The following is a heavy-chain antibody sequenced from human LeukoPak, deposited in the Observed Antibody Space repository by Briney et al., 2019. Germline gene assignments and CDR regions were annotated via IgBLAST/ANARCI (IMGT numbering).Heavy chain of an antibody. CDR3: ARVKSGYDRRYYYYMDV. V-gene: IGHV4-4*07. Sequence: PSETLSLTCTVSGGSISSYYWSWIRQPAGKGLEWIGRIYTSGSTNYNPSLKSRVTMSVDTSKNQFSLKLSSVTAADTAVYHCARVKSGYDRRYYYYMDVWGKGTTVTISS. CDR1: GGSISSYY. CDR2: IYTSGST. J-gene: IGHJ6*03. D-gene: IGHD5-12*01.